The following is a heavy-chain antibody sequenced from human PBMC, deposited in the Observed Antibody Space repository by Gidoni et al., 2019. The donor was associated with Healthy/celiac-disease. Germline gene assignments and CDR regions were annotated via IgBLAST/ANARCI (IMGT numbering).Heavy chain of an antibody. CDR1: GFTFSSDG. D-gene: IGHD6-19*01. V-gene: IGHV3-30*18. CDR3: AKVGGSGWCDY. J-gene: IGHJ4*02. CDR2: ISYDGSNK. Sequence: QVQLVESGGGVVQPGRSLRLSCAASGFTFSSDGMHWVRQATGKGLEWVAVISYDGSNKYYADSVKGRFTISRDNSKNTLYLQMNSLRAEDTAVYYCAKVGGSGWCDYWGQGTLVTVSS.